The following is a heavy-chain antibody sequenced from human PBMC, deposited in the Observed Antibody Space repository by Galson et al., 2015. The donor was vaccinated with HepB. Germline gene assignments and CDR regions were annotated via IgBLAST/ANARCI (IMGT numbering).Heavy chain of an antibody. V-gene: IGHV1-69*04. CDR3: ERINYDSNGYSDY. CDR1: GGSVSTYA. Sequence: SVKVSCKASGGSVSTYAFSWVRQAPGQGLEWMGRIITIFTRAEYAQKFQGRVTITADKSTTTAYMELSSLRSEDAAIYFCERINYDSNGYSDYWGQGTLVTVSS. J-gene: IGHJ4*02. CDR2: IITIFTRA. D-gene: IGHD3-22*01.